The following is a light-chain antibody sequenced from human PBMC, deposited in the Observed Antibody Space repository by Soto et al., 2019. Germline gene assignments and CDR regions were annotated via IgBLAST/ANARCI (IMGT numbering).Light chain of an antibody. CDR3: SSYTSSSTLDYV. V-gene: IGLV2-14*01. J-gene: IGLJ1*01. CDR2: EVS. Sequence: QSVLTQPASVSGSPGQSITISCTGTSSDAGGYNYVSWYQQHPGKAPKLMIYEVSYRPSGVSNRFSGSKSGNTASLTITGPQAEDEADYYCSSYTSSSTLDYVFGTGTKVTVL. CDR1: SSDAGGYNY.